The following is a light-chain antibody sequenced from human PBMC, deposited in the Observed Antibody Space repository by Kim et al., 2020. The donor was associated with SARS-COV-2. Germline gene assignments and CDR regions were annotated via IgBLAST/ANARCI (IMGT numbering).Light chain of an antibody. CDR2: RNN. Sequence: ETGTLTGAGKRRKGGDRGGAGLEHHEGHPPKLLAYRNNSRPSGSSERFSASRSGNTASLTITGLQPEEEADYYCSAWDSSLYAHVVGPGTKVTVL. J-gene: IGLJ1*01. CDR1: RRKGGDRG. V-gene: IGLV10-54*01. CDR3: SAWDSSLYAHV.